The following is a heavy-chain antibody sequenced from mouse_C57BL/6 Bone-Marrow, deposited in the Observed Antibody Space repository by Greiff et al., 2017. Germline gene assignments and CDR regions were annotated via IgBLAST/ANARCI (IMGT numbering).Heavy chain of an antibody. D-gene: IGHD1-1*01. J-gene: IGHJ4*01. CDR2: ISSKSSNYAT. CDR1: GFTFNTYA. CDR3: VSEEGVAPYYSMDY. Sequence: DVMLVESGGGLAQPKGSLKLSCAASGFTFNTYAMHWVRQAPGQGLEWVARISSKSSNYATYYAYSVKDRFTISRDDSQGILYLQMNNLKTEDPARYYCVSEEGVAPYYSMDYWGQGTSVTVSS. V-gene: IGHV10-3*01.